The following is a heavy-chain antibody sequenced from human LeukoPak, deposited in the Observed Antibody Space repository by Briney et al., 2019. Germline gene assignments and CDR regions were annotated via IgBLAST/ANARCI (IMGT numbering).Heavy chain of an antibody. CDR3: AREVYSSSWSYYFDY. J-gene: IGHJ4*02. CDR1: GFTFSNYY. CDR2: ISSSSSYI. V-gene: IGHV3-11*06. D-gene: IGHD6-13*01. Sequence: PGGSLRLSCAASGFTFSNYYMSWIRQAPGKGLEWVSSISSSSSYIYYADSVKGRFTISRDNAKNSLYLQMNSLRAEDTAVYYCAREVYSSSWSYYFDYWGQGTLVTVSS.